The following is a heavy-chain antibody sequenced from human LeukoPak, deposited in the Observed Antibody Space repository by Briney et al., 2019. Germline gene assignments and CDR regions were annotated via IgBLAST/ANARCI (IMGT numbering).Heavy chain of an antibody. J-gene: IGHJ4*02. V-gene: IGHV1-69*06. CDR3: ASTHPDSSGYSPHY. D-gene: IGHD3-22*01. Sequence: GASVKVSCKASGGTFTSYAISWVRQAPGQGLEWMGGIIPIFGTANYAQKFQGRVTITADKSTSTAYMELSSLRSEDTAGYYCASTHPDSSGYSPHYWGQGTLVTVSS. CDR2: IIPIFGTA. CDR1: GGTFTSYA.